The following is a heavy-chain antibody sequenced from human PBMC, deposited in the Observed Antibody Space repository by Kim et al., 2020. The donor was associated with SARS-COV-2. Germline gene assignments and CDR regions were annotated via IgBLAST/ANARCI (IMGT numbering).Heavy chain of an antibody. CDR3: ARAGLGFGESPYFDY. V-gene: IGHV4-59*01. Sequence: SETLSLTCTVSGGSISSYYWSWIRQPPGKGLEWIGYIYYSGSTNYNPSLKSRVTISVDTSKNQFSLKLSSVTAADTAVYYCARAGLGFGESPYFDYWGQGTLVTVAS. CDR2: IYYSGST. D-gene: IGHD3-10*01. CDR1: GGSISSYY. J-gene: IGHJ4*02.